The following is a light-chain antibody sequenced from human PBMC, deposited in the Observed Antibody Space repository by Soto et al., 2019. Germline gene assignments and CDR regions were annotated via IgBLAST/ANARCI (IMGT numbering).Light chain of an antibody. V-gene: IGKV1-5*01. Sequence: DIQMTQSPSTLSGSVGDRVTITCRASQTISSWLAWYQQKPGKAPKLLIFDASDLRSGVPSRFSGSGSGTEFTLTISSLQPEDFATYYCLQYESYSWAFGQGTKVEIK. CDR3: LQYESYSWA. J-gene: IGKJ1*01. CDR1: QTISSW. CDR2: DAS.